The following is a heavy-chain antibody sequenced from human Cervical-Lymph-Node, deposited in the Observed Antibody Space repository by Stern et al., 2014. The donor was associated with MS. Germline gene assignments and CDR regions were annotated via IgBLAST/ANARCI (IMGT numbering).Heavy chain of an antibody. CDR2: FEPEDGET. V-gene: IGHV1-24*01. CDR1: GYTLTELS. Sequence: QVQLVQSGAEVKKPGASVKVSCKVSGYTLTELSMHWVRQAPGKGLEWMGGFEPEDGETIYAQKFQGRVTMTEDTSTDTAYMELSSLRSEDTAVYYCAAPVYDSDALHFYDMDVWGQGTTVTGSS. J-gene: IGHJ6*02. D-gene: IGHD3-22*01. CDR3: AAPVYDSDALHFYDMDV.